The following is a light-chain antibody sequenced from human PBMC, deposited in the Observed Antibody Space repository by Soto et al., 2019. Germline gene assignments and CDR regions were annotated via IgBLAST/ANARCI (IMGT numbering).Light chain of an antibody. J-gene: IGKJ4*01. CDR3: QQCRNWPLT. V-gene: IGKV3-15*01. CDR1: QNVYNN. CDR2: DAS. Sequence: EIVMTQSPATLSVSPGEGATISCKASQNVYNNLAWYQQRPGQPPRLLIYDASTRATGISARFSGSGYGTEFTLTISSLQSEDSAVYFCQQCRNWPLTFGGGTKVEIK.